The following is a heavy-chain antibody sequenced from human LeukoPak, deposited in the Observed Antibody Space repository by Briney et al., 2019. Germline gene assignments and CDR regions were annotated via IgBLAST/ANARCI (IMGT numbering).Heavy chain of an antibody. Sequence: GGSLTLSCAASGFTFSDYYMSWIRQAPGKGLEWVSYISSSGSTIYYADSVKGRFTISRDNAKNSLYLQMNSLRAEDTAVYYCARDQVVGYYYYYYGMDVWGQGTTVTVSS. V-gene: IGHV3-11*01. CDR2: ISSSGSTI. J-gene: IGHJ6*02. D-gene: IGHD2-15*01. CDR3: ARDQVVGYYYYYYGMDV. CDR1: GFTFSDYY.